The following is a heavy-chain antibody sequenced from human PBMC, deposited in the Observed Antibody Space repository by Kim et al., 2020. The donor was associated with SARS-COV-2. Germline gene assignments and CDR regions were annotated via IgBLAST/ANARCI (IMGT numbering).Heavy chain of an antibody. Sequence: SETLSLTCTVSGYSISSGYYWGWIRQPPGKGLEWIGSIYHSGSTYYNPSLKSRVTISVDTSKNQFSLKLSSVTAADTAVYYCARERGLGGSGSHYYFDYWGQGTLVTVSS. CDR2: IYHSGST. CDR1: GYSISSGYY. J-gene: IGHJ4*02. CDR3: ARERGLGGSGSHYYFDY. V-gene: IGHV4-38-2*02. D-gene: IGHD1-26*01.